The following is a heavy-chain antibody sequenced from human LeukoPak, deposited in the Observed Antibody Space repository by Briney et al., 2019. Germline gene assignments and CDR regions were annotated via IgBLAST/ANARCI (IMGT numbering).Heavy chain of an antibody. CDR3: ARDPIVVVPAATFDY. CDR1: GFTFSSYS. V-gene: IGHV3-21*01. CDR2: ISSSSSYI. J-gene: IGHJ4*02. Sequence: PGGSLRLSCAASGFTFSSYSMNWVRQAPGKGLGWVSSISSSSSYIYYADSVKGRFTISRDNAKNSLYLQMNSLRAEDTAVYYCARDPIVVVPAATFDYWGQGTLVTVSS. D-gene: IGHD2-2*01.